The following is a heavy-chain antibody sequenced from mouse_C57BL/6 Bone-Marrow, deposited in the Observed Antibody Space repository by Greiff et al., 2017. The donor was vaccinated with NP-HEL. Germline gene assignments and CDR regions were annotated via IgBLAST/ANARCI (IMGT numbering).Heavy chain of an antibody. CDR3: VPWYFDV. J-gene: IGHJ1*03. CDR1: GYTFTSYW. V-gene: IGHV1-69*01. CDR2: IDPSDSYT. Sequence: VQLQQSGAELVMPGASVKLSCKASGYTFTSYWMHWVKPRPGQGLEWIGEIDPSDSYTNYNQKFKGKSTLTVDKSSSTAYMQLSSLTSEDSAVYYCVPWYFDVWGTGTTVTVSS.